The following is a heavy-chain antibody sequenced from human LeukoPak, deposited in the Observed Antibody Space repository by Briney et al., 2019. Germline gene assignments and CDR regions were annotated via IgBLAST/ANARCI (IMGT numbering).Heavy chain of an antibody. Sequence: GRSLRLSCAASGFTFSSYWMHWVRQAPGKGLVWVSRINIHGNITSYADSVRGRFTISRDNARNTLYLQMNSLRAEDTAVYYCTTSRTFDYWGQGTLVTVSS. D-gene: IGHD2-2*01. J-gene: IGHJ4*02. CDR2: INIHGNIT. CDR3: TTSRTFDY. V-gene: IGHV3-74*01. CDR1: GFTFSSYW.